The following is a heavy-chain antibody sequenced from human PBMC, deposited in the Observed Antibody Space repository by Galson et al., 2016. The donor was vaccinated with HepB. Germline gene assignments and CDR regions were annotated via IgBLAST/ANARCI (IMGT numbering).Heavy chain of an antibody. Sequence: SETLSLTCDVSGLTLSTANWWTWVRQPPGRGLEWIGQIFYSGNTNYNPSFKSRVTISVDQSKNQFSLTLTSVTAADTAGYYCPRRGGPVVTREYWGQGILVTVSS. V-gene: IGHV4-4*02. CDR1: GLTLSTANW. D-gene: IGHD2-21*02. J-gene: IGHJ4*02. CDR3: PRRGGPVVTREY. CDR2: IFYSGNT.